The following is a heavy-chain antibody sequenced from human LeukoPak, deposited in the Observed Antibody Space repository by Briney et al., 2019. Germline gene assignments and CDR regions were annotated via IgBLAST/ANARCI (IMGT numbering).Heavy chain of an antibody. CDR3: ARTNCSSTSCRAYWFDP. J-gene: IGHJ5*02. V-gene: IGHV4-59*12. CDR1: GGSISSYY. D-gene: IGHD2-2*01. Sequence: SETLSLTCTVSGGSISSYYWSWIRQPPGKGLEWIGYIYYSGSTNYNPSLKSRVTISVDRSKNQFSLKLSSVTAADTAVYYCARTNCSSTSCRAYWFDPWGQGTLVTVSS. CDR2: IYYSGST.